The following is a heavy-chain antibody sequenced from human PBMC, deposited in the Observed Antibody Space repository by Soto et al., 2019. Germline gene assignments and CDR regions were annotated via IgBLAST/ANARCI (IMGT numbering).Heavy chain of an antibody. Sequence: SETLSLTCAVSGGSISSGGYSWSWIRQPPGKGLEWIGYIYHSGSTYYNPSLKSRVTISVDRSKNQFSLKLSSVTAADTAVNSCARAYCSSTSCDGTRYNYGMDVWGQGTTVTVSS. CDR1: GGSISSGGYS. D-gene: IGHD2-2*01. J-gene: IGHJ6*02. CDR3: ARAYCSSTSCDGTRYNYGMDV. V-gene: IGHV4-30-2*01. CDR2: IYHSGST.